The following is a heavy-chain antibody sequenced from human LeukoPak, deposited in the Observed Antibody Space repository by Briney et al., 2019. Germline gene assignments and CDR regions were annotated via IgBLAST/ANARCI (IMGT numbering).Heavy chain of an antibody. D-gene: IGHD3-22*01. J-gene: IGHJ5*02. CDR2: IYPGDSDT. CDR3: ARQVCYDSSEKNWFDP. V-gene: IGHV5-51*01. CDR1: GYSFTSYW. Sequence: PGESLKISCKGSGYSFTSYWIGWVRQMPGKGLEWMGIIYPGDSDTSYSPSFQGQVTISADKSISTAYLQWSSLKASDTAMYYCARQVCYDSSEKNWFDPWGQGTLVTVSS.